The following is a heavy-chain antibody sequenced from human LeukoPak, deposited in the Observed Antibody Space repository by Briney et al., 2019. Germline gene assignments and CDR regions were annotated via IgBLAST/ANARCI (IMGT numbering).Heavy chain of an antibody. D-gene: IGHD3-22*01. CDR3: AKDRGFLGDYYDSSGPIDY. CDR1: GFTFDDYA. Sequence: PGGSLRLSCAASGFTFDDYAMHWVRQAPGKGLEWVSGISRNSGSIGYAGSVKGRFTISRDNAKSSLYLQMNSLRAEDTALYYCAKDRGFLGDYYDSSGPIDYWGQGTLVTVSS. V-gene: IGHV3-9*01. CDR2: ISRNSGSI. J-gene: IGHJ4*02.